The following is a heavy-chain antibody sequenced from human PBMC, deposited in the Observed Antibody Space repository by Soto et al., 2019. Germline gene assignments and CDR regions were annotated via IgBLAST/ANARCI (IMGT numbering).Heavy chain of an antibody. D-gene: IGHD5-12*01. CDR1: GFTFSRHW. CDR3: ASVRHTVATILVY. CDR2: VNGDGYTT. J-gene: IGHJ4*02. V-gene: IGHV3-74*01. Sequence: EVQLVESGGGLVQPGGSLRLSCAASGFTFSRHWMHWVRQAPGKGLEWVSRVNGDGYTTTYTDPVKGRFTISRDNAKNTVYLQMNSLRVEATAVYNCASVRHTVATILVYWGQGILVTVSS.